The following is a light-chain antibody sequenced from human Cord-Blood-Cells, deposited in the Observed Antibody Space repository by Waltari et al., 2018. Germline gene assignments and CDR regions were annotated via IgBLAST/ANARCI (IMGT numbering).Light chain of an antibody. V-gene: IGLV2-23*03. CDR2: EGS. J-gene: IGLJ1*01. CDR3: CSYAGSSNV. Sequence: QSALTQPASVSGSPGQSITISCTGTSSDVGSYNLVSWYQQHPGKAPKLMIYEGSKRPPGVSNRFSGSKSGNTASLTISGLQAEDEADYYCCSYAGSSNVFGTGTKVTVL. CDR1: SSDVGSYNL.